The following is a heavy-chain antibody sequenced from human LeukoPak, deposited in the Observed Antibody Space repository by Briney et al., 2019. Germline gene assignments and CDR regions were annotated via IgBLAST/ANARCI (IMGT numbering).Heavy chain of an antibody. D-gene: IGHD2-15*01. Sequence: ASVKVSCKASGYTFTGYYMHWVRQPPGQGLDWMGRINPNSGGTNYAQKFQGRVTMTRDTSISTAYMELSRLRSDDTAVYYCAYDLVVVAATPVWGQGTLVTVSS. CDR3: AYDLVVVAATPV. CDR1: GYTFTGYY. CDR2: INPNSGGT. J-gene: IGHJ4*02. V-gene: IGHV1-2*06.